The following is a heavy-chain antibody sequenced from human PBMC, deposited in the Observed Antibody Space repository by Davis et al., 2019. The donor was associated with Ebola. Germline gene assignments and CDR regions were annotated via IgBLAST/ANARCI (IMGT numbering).Heavy chain of an antibody. CDR2: MNPNSGNT. V-gene: IGHV1-8*02. CDR3: AREGGYRSTSVGWFDP. D-gene: IGHD3-22*01. Sequence: ASVKVSCKASGGTFSSYAINWVRQATGQGLEWMGWMNPNSGNTGYAQKFQGRVTMTRNTSISTAYMELSSLRSEDTAVYYCAREGGYRSTSVGWFDPWGQGTLVTVSS. J-gene: IGHJ5*02. CDR1: GGTFSSYA.